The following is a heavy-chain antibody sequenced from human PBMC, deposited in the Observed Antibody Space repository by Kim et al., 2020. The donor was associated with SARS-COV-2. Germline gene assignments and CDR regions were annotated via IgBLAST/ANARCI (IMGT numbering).Heavy chain of an antibody. Sequence: GGSLRLSCAGSGFRFSEFSMNWVRQAPGKGLEWVSAISTGCIEIYYADSVKGRFTISRDNANNSLYLQMNSVRAEDTPVYYFANARCDTVMHYSHFYGM. CDR2: ISTGCIEI. V-gene: IGHV3-21*01. J-gene: IGHJ6*01. CDR1: GFRFSEFS. CDR3: ANARCDTVMHYSHFYGM. D-gene: IGHD5-18*01.